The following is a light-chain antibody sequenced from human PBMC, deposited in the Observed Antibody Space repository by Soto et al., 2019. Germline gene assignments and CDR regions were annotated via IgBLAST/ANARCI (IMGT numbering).Light chain of an antibody. J-gene: IGLJ1*01. CDR3: SSYTGSSTRLYV. Sequence: QSALTQPASVSGSPGQSITISCTGTSSDVGGYNYDSWYQQHPGKAPKLMIYDVSNRPSGVSNRSSGSKSGNTASLTISGLQAEDEADYYCSSYTGSSTRLYVFGTGTKVTVL. CDR2: DVS. V-gene: IGLV2-14*01. CDR1: SSDVGGYNY.